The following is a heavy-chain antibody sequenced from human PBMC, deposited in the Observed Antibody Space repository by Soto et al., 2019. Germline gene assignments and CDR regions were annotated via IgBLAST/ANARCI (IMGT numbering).Heavy chain of an antibody. CDR3: ARQIYDSDTGPNFQYYFDS. V-gene: IGHV5-51*01. D-gene: IGHD3-22*01. Sequence: PGESLKISCKGSGYTFTSYWIAWVRQMPGKGLEWMGIIYPSDSDTRYSLSFQGQVTISVDKYISTAYLQWSSLKASDTAVYYCARQIYDSDTGPNFQYYFDSWGQGTPVTVSS. CDR2: IYPSDSDT. J-gene: IGHJ4*02. CDR1: GYTFTSYW.